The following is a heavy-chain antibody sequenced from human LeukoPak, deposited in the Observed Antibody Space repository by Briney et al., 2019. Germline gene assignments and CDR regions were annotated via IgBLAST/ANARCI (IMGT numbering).Heavy chain of an antibody. V-gene: IGHV1-46*01. J-gene: IGHJ4*02. CDR2: IRPSGGSS. Sequence: ASVKVSCKASGYTFTDYYIHWVRQAPGQGLELMGIIRPSGGSSSYAQKFQGRVTMTRDKSTSTVYMELSRLRSEDMAVYYCARDHCSVGFCYSGSFDYWGQGTLVTVSS. CDR3: ARDHCSVGFCYSGSFDY. D-gene: IGHD2-15*01. CDR1: GYTFTDYY.